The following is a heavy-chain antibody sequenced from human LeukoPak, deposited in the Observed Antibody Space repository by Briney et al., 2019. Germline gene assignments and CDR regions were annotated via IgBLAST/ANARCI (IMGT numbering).Heavy chain of an antibody. J-gene: IGHJ4*02. CDR1: GGSISSYY. D-gene: IGHD1-26*01. Sequence: SETLSLTCTVSGGSISSYYWSWIRQPPGKGLEWIGYIYYSGSTNYNPSLKSRVTISVATSKNQFSLKLSSVTAADTAVYYCARRVGGYSGSWFFDYWGQGTLVTVSS. CDR2: IYYSGST. V-gene: IGHV4-59*01. CDR3: ARRVGGYSGSWFFDY.